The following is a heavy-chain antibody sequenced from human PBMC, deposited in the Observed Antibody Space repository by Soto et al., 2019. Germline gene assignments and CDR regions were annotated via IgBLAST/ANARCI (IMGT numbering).Heavy chain of an antibody. Sequence: QVPLVQSGAEVKKPGASVKVSCEASGDTFSTYEMHWVRQAPGQRPEWMGWINGGNGKSKYSETLQGRVTFTRDTSASTAYMELTSLRSEDTAVYYCARGGGATFTHYYYYMDVWGTGTTVTVSS. D-gene: IGHD1-26*01. CDR3: ARGGGATFTHYYYYMDV. V-gene: IGHV1-3*01. J-gene: IGHJ6*03. CDR1: GDTFSTYE. CDR2: INGGNGKS.